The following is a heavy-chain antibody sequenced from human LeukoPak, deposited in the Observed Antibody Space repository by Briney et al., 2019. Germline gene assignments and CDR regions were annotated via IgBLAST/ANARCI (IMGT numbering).Heavy chain of an antibody. D-gene: IGHD3-3*01. CDR2: ISYDGSNK. CDR1: GFTFSSYG. Sequence: GKSLRLSCAASGFTFSSYGMHWVRQAPGKGLEWVAVISYDGSNKYYADSVKGRFTISRDNSKNTLYLQMNSLRAEDTAVYYCASWASRPYYDFWSGWNAFDIWGQGTMVTVSS. V-gene: IGHV3-30*03. J-gene: IGHJ3*02. CDR3: ASWASRPYYDFWSGWNAFDI.